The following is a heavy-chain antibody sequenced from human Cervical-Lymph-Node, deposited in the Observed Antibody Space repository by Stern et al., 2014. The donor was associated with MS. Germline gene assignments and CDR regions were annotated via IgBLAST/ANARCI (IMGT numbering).Heavy chain of an antibody. Sequence: EVQLVEYGGGLVQPGGSLRLSCATSGFTFSSYWMHWVRQAPGKGLEWVSRLNSDGTTTVYADSVKGRFTISRDNAKNTVYLQMNSLTAEDTALYYCARGYCSGGSCYLFDYWGQGTLVTVSS. CDR2: LNSDGTTT. CDR1: GFTFSSYW. J-gene: IGHJ4*02. CDR3: ARGYCSGGSCYLFDY. V-gene: IGHV3-74*02. D-gene: IGHD2-15*01.